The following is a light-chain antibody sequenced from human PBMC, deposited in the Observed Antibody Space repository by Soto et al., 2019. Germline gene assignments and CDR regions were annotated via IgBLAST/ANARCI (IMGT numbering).Light chain of an antibody. CDR3: QQYGSSPPLT. CDR2: VAS. V-gene: IGKV3-20*01. CDR1: HSVSSGY. J-gene: IGKJ5*01. Sequence: EIVLTQSPGILSLSPGERATLSCRASHSVSSGYLAWYQQKPGQAPRLLIYVASNRATGNPNRCSGSGAGTDLTLTISRREPEDFEVYYYQQYGSSPPLTFGHGTRLEI.